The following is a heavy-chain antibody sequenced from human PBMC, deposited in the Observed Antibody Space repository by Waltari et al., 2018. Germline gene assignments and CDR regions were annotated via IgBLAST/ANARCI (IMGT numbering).Heavy chain of an antibody. CDR1: GYTFTSYY. Sequence: QVQLVQSGAEVKKPGASVKVYCKASGYTFTSYYIHWGRQAPGQALEWMGICNPSGGRTSYEQKFEVRVTMTRDTSTSTVYMELSSLRSEDTAVYYCAIFGRNDYYDSWGQGTLVTVSS. V-gene: IGHV1-46*01. J-gene: IGHJ4*02. CDR2: CNPSGGRT. D-gene: IGHD3-10*01. CDR3: AIFGRNDYYDS.